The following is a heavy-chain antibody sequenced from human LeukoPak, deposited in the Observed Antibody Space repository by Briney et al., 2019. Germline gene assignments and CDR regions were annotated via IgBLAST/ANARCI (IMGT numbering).Heavy chain of an antibody. J-gene: IGHJ5*02. Sequence: GGSLRLSCAASGFTFSSYAMSWVRQAPGKGLEWVSVISGSGGSTYYADSVKGRFTISRDTSRNTLYLQMNSLRAEDTAVYYCTKNQGDFWSGYLPPNNWFGPWGQGTLVTVSS. D-gene: IGHD3-3*01. CDR1: GFTFSSYA. CDR3: TKNQGDFWSGYLPPNNWFGP. V-gene: IGHV3-23*01. CDR2: ISGSGGST.